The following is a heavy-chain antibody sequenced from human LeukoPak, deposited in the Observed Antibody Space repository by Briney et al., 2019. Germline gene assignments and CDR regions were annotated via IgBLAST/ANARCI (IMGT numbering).Heavy chain of an antibody. Sequence: TGGSLRLSCAGSGFSFSDYTMNWVRQAPGKGLEWVSSISSSSSYIYYADSVKGRFTISRDNAKNSLYLQMNSLRGEDTAVYYCARGYGRADYWGQGTLVSVSS. CDR3: ARGYGRADY. CDR2: ISSSSSYI. D-gene: IGHD5-18*01. V-gene: IGHV3-21*01. CDR1: GFSFSDYT. J-gene: IGHJ4*02.